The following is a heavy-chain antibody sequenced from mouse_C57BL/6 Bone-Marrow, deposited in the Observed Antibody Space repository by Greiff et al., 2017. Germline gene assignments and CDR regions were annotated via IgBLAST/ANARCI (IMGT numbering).Heavy chain of an antibody. V-gene: IGHV1-63*01. CDR3: AREGSSFDY. Sequence: VQLQQSGAELVRPGTSVKMSCKASGYTFTNYWIGWAKQSPGHGLGWIGDIYPGGGYTKYNEKLKGKATLTEDKSSSTAYMQFSSLTSEDSAIYYCAREGSSFDYWGQGTTLTDSS. CDR2: IYPGGGYT. J-gene: IGHJ2*01. CDR1: GYTFTNYW.